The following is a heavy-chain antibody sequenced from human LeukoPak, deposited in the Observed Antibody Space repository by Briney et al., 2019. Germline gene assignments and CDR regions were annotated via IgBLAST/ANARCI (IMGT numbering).Heavy chain of an antibody. CDR1: GGSISSYD. D-gene: IGHD1-14*01. CDR2: IYYSGST. Sequence: PSETLSLTWTVSGGSISSYDWSWIRQPPGKGLEWIGYIYYSGSTNYNPSLKSRVTISVDTSKNQFSLKLSSVTAADTAVYYCARSTLLGNDAFDIWGQGTMVTVSS. V-gene: IGHV4-59*01. CDR3: ARSTLLGNDAFDI. J-gene: IGHJ3*02.